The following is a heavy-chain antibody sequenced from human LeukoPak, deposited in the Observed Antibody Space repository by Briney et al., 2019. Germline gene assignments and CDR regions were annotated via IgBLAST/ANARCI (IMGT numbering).Heavy chain of an antibody. J-gene: IGHJ4*02. CDR3: ERDLRTRYCSSTSCYVPFDY. CDR2: ISSSGSTI. D-gene: IGHD2-2*01. Sequence: GGSLRLSCAASGFTFSDYYMSWIRQAPGKGLEWVSYISSSGSTIYYADSVKGRFTISRDNAKNSLYLQMNSLRAEDTAVYYCERDLRTRYCSSTSCYVPFDYWGQGTLVTVSS. V-gene: IGHV3-11*04. CDR1: GFTFSDYY.